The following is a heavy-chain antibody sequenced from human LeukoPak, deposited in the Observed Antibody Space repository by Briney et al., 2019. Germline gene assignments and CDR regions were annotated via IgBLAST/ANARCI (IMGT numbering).Heavy chain of an antibody. J-gene: IGHJ4*02. D-gene: IGHD3-10*01. CDR3: ARGGRGYYGSWSFSYFDY. CDR1: GDSISSGSYY. Sequence: SQTLSLTCTVSGDSISSGSYYWSWIRQPAGKELEWIGRIFTTGSTDYNPSLKSRVTISVDTSKNHFSLKLSSVTAADPAVYYCARGGRGYYGSWSFSYFDYWGQGTLVTVSS. CDR2: IFTTGST. V-gene: IGHV4-61*02.